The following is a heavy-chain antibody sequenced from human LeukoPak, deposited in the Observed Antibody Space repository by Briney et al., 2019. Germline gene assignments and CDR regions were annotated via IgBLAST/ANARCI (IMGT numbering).Heavy chain of an antibody. CDR1: GHSFTSYW. CDR2: IYPGDAET. J-gene: IGHJ3*01. V-gene: IGHV5-51*01. CDR3: ARRRPGYNLAGFDAFDV. D-gene: IGHD5-24*01. Sequence: GESLKISCKGSGHSFTSYWIGWVRQMPGKGLEWMGIIYPGDAETRYSPSFQGQVIISADKSISTAFLQWSSLKASDTAMYYCARRRPGYNLAGFDAFDVWGQGTMVTVSS.